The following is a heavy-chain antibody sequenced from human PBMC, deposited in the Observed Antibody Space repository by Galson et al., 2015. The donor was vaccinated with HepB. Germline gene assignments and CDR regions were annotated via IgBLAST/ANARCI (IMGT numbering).Heavy chain of an antibody. D-gene: IGHD6-19*01. V-gene: IGHV3-23*01. CDR3: AKDRDYSSGWYFPLGAFDI. CDR2: ISGSGGST. J-gene: IGHJ3*02. CDR1: GFTFSSYA. Sequence: SLRLSCAASGFTFSSYAMSWVRQAPGKGLEWVSAISGSGGSTYYADSVKGRFTISRDNSKNTLYLQMNSLRAEDTAVYYCAKDRDYSSGWYFPLGAFDIWGQGTMVTVSS.